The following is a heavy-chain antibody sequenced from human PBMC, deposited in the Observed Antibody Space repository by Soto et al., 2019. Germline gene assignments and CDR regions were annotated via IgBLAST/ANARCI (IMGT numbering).Heavy chain of an antibody. CDR2: ISYDGSNK. CDR3: AKMGYYYDSSGYWGGVYYFDY. J-gene: IGHJ4*02. D-gene: IGHD3-22*01. V-gene: IGHV3-30*18. CDR1: GFTFSSYG. Sequence: PVGSLRLSCAASGFTFSSYGMHWVRQAPGKGLEWVAVISYDGSNKYYADSVKGRFTISRDNSKNTLYLQMNSPRAEDTAVYYCAKMGYYYDSSGYWGGVYYFDYWGQGTLVTVSS.